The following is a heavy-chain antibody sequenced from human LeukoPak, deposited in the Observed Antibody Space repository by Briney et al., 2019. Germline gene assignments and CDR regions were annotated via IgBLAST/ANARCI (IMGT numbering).Heavy chain of an antibody. D-gene: IGHD6-19*01. Sequence: SVKVSCKASGGTFSSYAISWVRQAPGQGLEWMGGIIPIFGTANYAQKFQGRVTITADESTSTAYMDLSSLRSEDTAVYYCARGRMAGTYVFDYWGQGTLVTVSS. V-gene: IGHV1-69*13. CDR2: IIPIFGTA. CDR3: ARGRMAGTYVFDY. CDR1: GGTFSSYA. J-gene: IGHJ4*02.